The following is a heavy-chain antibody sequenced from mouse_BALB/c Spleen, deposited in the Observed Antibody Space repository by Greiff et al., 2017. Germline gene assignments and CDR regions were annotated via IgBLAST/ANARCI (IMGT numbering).Heavy chain of an antibody. CDR1: GYTFTSYW. Sequence: LQQPGSELVRPGASVKLSCKASGYTFTSYWMHWVKQRPGQGLEWIGNIYPGSGSTNYDEKFKSKATLTVDTSSSTAYMQLSSLTSEDSAVYYCTRRVLSWYFDVWGAGATVTVSS. CDR3: TRRVLSWYFDV. CDR2: IYPGSGST. D-gene: IGHD1-1*01. J-gene: IGHJ1*01. V-gene: IGHV1S22*01.